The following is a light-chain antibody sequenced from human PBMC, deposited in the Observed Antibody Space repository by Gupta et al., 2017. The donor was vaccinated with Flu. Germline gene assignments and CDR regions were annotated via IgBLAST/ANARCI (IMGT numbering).Light chain of an antibody. J-gene: IGLJ3*02. CDR1: SGSVSTSYY. CDR3: VLYMGSGMWV. CDR2: STN. V-gene: IGLV8-61*01. Sequence: QTVVTQEPSFSVSPGGPGPLTCGLRSGSVSTSYYPSWYQQTPGQAPRTLIYSTNTRSSGVPDRFSGSILGNKAALTITGAQADDESDYYCVLYMGSGMWVFGGGTKLTVL.